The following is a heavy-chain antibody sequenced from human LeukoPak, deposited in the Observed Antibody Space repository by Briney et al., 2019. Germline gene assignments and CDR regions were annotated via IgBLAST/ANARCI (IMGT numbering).Heavy chain of an antibody. Sequence: GGSLRLSCAASGFTFSSCAMSWVRQAPGKGLEWVSGISGSGGTTYYADSVKGRFTISRDNPKNTLYLQMNSLRAEDTAVYYCAKGLQWLPFDYWGQGTLVTVSS. CDR2: ISGSGGTT. J-gene: IGHJ4*02. D-gene: IGHD6-19*01. CDR3: AKGLQWLPFDY. CDR1: GFTFSSCA. V-gene: IGHV3-23*01.